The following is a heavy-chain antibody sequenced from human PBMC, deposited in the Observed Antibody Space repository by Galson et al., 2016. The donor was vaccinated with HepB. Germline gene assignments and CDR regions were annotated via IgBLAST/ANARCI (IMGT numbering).Heavy chain of an antibody. D-gene: IGHD3-22*01. CDR2: ISSGSSYI. CDR1: GFTFSSYS. J-gene: IGHJ4*02. CDR3: ARDASSTGYFGGTTDDF. V-gene: IGHV3-21*01. Sequence: SLRLSCAASGFTFSSYSMNWVRQAPGKGLEGVSSISSGSSYIFYADSVKGRFTISRDNAKNSLYLQMNSLRAEDTAVYYCARDASSTGYFGGTTDDFWGQGTLVTVSS.